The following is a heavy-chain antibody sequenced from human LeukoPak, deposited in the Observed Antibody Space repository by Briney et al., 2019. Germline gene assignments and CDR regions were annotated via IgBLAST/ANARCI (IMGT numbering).Heavy chain of an antibody. V-gene: IGHV3-7*01. J-gene: IGHJ4*02. Sequence: TGGSLRLSCAASGFTFSTYWMSWVRQAPGKGLGWVANIKQDGSDKYYVDSVKGRFTISRDNAKNSLYLQMNSLRAEDTAVYYCARCRGGWSRDSWGQGTLVTVSS. D-gene: IGHD6-19*01. CDR1: GFTFSTYW. CDR3: ARCRGGWSRDS. CDR2: IKQDGSDK.